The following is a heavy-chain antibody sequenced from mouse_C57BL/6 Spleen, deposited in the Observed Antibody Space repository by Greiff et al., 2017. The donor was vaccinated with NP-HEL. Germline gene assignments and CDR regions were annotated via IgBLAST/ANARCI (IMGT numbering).Heavy chain of an antibody. V-gene: IGHV1-50*01. J-gene: IGHJ3*01. CDR1: GYTFTSYW. CDR2: IDPSDSYT. CDR3: ARYEDGAWFAY. Sequence: VQLQQPGAELVKPGASVKLSCKASGYTFTSYWMQWVKQRPGQGLEWIGEIDPSDSYTNYNQKFKGKATLTVDTSSSTAYMQLSSLTSEDSAVYYCARYEDGAWFAYWGQGTLVTVSA. D-gene: IGHD1-1*02.